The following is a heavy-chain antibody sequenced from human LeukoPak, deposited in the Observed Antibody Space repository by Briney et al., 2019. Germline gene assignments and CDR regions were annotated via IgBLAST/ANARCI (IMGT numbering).Heavy chain of an antibody. CDR2: IYYSGST. V-gene: IGHV4-59*12. CDR3: ARDERYFDWLSSNYYYYMDV. CDR1: GGSISSYY. D-gene: IGHD3-9*01. J-gene: IGHJ6*03. Sequence: SETLSLTCTVSGGSISSYYWSWIRQPPGKGLEWIGYIYYSGSTNYNPSLKSRVTISVDTSKNQFSLKLSSVTAADTAVYYCARDERYFDWLSSNYYYYMDVWGKGTTVTISS.